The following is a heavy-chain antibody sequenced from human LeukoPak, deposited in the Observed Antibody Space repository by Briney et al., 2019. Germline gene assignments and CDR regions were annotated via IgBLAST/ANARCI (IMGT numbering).Heavy chain of an antibody. CDR3: AREPKTYQPGRDGYKFDY. J-gene: IGHJ4*02. V-gene: IGHV1-69*05. CDR1: GGTFSSYA. Sequence: SVKVSCKASGGTFSSYAISWVRQAPGQGLEWMGRIIPIFGTANYAQKFQGRVTITTDESTSTAYMKLSSLRSEDTAVYYCAREPKTYQPGRDGYKFDYWGQGTLVTVSS. CDR2: IIPIFGTA. D-gene: IGHD5-24*01.